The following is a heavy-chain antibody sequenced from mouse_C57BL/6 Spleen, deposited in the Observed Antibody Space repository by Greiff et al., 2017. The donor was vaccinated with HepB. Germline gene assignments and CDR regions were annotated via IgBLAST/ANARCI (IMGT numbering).Heavy chain of an antibody. D-gene: IGHD1-1*01. CDR2: ISSGSSTI. CDR1: GFTFSDYG. J-gene: IGHJ2*01. Sequence: EVKLMESGGGLVKPGGSLKLSCAASGFTFSDYGMHWVRQAPEKGLEWVAYISSGSSTIYYADTVKGRFTISRDNAKNTLFLQMTSLRSEDTAMYYCARLYYYGSSYHYFDYWGQGTTLTVSS. V-gene: IGHV5-17*01. CDR3: ARLYYYGSSYHYFDY.